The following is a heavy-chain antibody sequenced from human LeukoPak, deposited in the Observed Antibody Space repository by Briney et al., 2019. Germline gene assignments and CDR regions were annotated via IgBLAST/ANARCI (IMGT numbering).Heavy chain of an antibody. CDR2: INSDGSST. CDR1: GFTFSSYW. V-gene: IGHV3-74*01. Sequence: GGYLRLSCAASGFTFSSYWMHWVRQAPGKGRAWVSRINSDGSSTIYTDSVKGRFTISRDNAKNTLYLQTNSLRAEDTAVYYCARGAARLGSDYWGQGTLVTVSS. J-gene: IGHJ4*02. CDR3: ARGAARLGSDY. D-gene: IGHD6-6*01.